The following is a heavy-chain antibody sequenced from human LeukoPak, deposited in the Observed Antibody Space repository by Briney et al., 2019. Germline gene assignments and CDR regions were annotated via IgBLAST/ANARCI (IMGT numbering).Heavy chain of an antibody. CDR1: GFTFSSYE. J-gene: IGHJ4*02. CDR2: ISYDGSIK. V-gene: IGHV3-30*04. CDR3: ASPDEQLVPDY. D-gene: IGHD6-6*01. Sequence: GGSLRLSCAASGFTFSSYEMNWVRQAPGKGLEWVAVISYDGSIKYYADSVKGRFTISRDNSKNTLYLQMNSLRAEDTAVYYCASPDEQLVPDYWGQGTLVTVSS.